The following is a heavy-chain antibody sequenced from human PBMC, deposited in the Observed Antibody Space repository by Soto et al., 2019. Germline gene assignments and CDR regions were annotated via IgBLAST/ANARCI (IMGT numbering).Heavy chain of an antibody. J-gene: IGHJ5*02. Sequence: GGSLSLSCAASGFTFSHAWMSWVRQAPGKGLEWVGRIKSKADGETKDYGAPVRGRFTISRDDAKDTLYLQMNSLRIEDTAVYYCCVVKRLDQYSTSGYWFDPWGPGTLVTVSS. V-gene: IGHV3-15*01. CDR1: GFTFSHAW. D-gene: IGHD2-15*01. CDR3: CVVKRLDQYSTSGYWFDP. CDR2: IKSKADGETK.